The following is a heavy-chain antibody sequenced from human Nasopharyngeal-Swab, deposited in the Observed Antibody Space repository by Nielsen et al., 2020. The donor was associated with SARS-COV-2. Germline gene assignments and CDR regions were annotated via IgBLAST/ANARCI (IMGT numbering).Heavy chain of an antibody. CDR2: PRNKARGYTT. Sequence: GGSLRLSCAASGFAFSDHYMDWVRQAPGKGLEWLVRPRNKARGYTTEYAASVKGRFTISRDDSKSLLSLQMNSLKSEDTAVYYCVRGDFGNYEFGMDVWGQGTTVTVSS. D-gene: IGHD1-7*01. CDR3: VRGDFGNYEFGMDV. V-gene: IGHV3-72*01. CDR1: GFAFSDHY. J-gene: IGHJ6*02.